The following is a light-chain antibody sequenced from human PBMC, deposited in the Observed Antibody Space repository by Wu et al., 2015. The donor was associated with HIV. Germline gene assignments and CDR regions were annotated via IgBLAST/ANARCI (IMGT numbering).Light chain of an antibody. V-gene: IGKV1-5*03. CDR3: QQDNSYSWA. Sequence: DVQMTQSPSTLSASVGDRVTITCRASQSSSNWLAWYQQKPGKAPNLLIYKTSTLESGVPSRFSGNGSGTEFTLTISSLQPDDFATYYCQQDNSYSWAFGQGTKVE. J-gene: IGKJ1*01. CDR2: KTS. CDR1: QSSSNW.